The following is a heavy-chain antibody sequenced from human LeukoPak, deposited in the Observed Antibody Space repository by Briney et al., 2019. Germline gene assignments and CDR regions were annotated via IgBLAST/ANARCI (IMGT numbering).Heavy chain of an antibody. CDR1: GYTFTSYD. CDR3: AAMGTLEMATIEYFDY. Sequence: ASVKVSCKASGYTFTSYDINWVRQATGQGLEWMGWMNPNSGNTGYAQKFQGRVTMTRNTSISTAYMELSSLRSEDTAVYYCAAMGTLEMATIEYFDYWGQGTLVTVSS. CDR2: MNPNSGNT. J-gene: IGHJ4*02. D-gene: IGHD5-24*01. V-gene: IGHV1-8*01.